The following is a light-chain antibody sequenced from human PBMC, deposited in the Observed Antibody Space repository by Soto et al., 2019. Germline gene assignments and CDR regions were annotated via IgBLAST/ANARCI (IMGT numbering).Light chain of an antibody. CDR2: DAS. CDR3: QQYNNWPART. CDR1: QSVNTN. V-gene: IGKV3D-15*01. J-gene: IGKJ1*01. Sequence: EIVMTQSPATLSVSPVERATFSCMASQSVNTNLAWYQLKPGQAPRLLIYDASNRATGIPARFSGSGSGTEFTLTISSLQSEDFAVYYCQQYNNWPARTFGQGTKVDIK.